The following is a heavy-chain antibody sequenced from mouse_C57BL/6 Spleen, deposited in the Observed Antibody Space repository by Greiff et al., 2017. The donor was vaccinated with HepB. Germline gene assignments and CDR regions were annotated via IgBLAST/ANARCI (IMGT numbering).Heavy chain of an antibody. CDR3: ARRDDDYLYFDY. V-gene: IGHV5-17*01. CDR1: GFTFSDYG. Sequence: EVKAVESGGGLVKPGGSLKLSCAASGFTFSDYGMHWVRQAPEKGLEWVAYISSGSSTIYYADTVKGRFTISRDNAKNTLFLQMTSLRYEDTAMYYCARRDDDYLYFDYWGQGTTLTVSS. J-gene: IGHJ2*01. CDR2: ISSGSSTI. D-gene: IGHD2-13*01.